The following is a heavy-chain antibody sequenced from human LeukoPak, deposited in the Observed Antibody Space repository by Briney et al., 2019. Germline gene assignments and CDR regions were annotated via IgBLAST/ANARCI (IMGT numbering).Heavy chain of an antibody. CDR2: ISGSGGAP. D-gene: IGHD3-10*01. CDR1: WYTFSNYA. J-gene: IGHJ4*02. V-gene: IGHV3-23*01. Sequence: PGGSLRLSCAAAWYTFSNYAMSWGRQAPGKGLEWISAISGSGGAPAYADSVKGRFTISRDNPKNTLYLQMSSVRAAGTAGFYCSTYRCSSSGPFSFGAFVYWGQGTLVTVSS. CDR3: STYRCSSSGPFSFGAFVY.